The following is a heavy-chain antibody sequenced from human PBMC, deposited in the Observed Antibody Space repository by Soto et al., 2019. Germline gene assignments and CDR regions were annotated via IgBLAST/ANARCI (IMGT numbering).Heavy chain of an antibody. CDR2: ITYDGSNK. V-gene: IGHV3-30-3*01. J-gene: IGHJ6*02. Sequence: PGGSLRLSCAASGFTFSSYAIHWVRQAPGKGLEWVAVITYDGSNKYYADSVKGRFTISRDNSKNALYLQMNSLRAEDTAVYYCARGRGWGDYEVWYYGMDVWGQGTTVTVSS. CDR1: GFTFSSYA. D-gene: IGHD4-17*01. CDR3: ARGRGWGDYEVWYYGMDV.